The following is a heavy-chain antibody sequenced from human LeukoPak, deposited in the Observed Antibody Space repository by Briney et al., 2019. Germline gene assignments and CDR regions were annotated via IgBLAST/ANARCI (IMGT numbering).Heavy chain of an antibody. Sequence: VASVKVSCKASGGTFINYAINWVRQAPGQGLEWMGRITPIFGTANYVQKFQGRVTITADKSTSTAYMELSRLRSEDTAIYYCARASSDDTAMATPFAYWGQGTLVTVSS. J-gene: IGHJ4*02. CDR2: ITPIFGTA. D-gene: IGHD5-18*01. V-gene: IGHV1-69*06. CDR3: ARASSDDTAMATPFAY. CDR1: GGTFINYA.